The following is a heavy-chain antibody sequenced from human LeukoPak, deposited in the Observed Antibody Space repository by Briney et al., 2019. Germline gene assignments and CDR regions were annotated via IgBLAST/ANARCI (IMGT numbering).Heavy chain of an antibody. CDR2: ISGSGGST. D-gene: IGHD3-9*01. J-gene: IGHJ4*02. V-gene: IGHV3-23*01. Sequence: GGSLRLSCAASGFTFSSYAMSWVRQAPGKGLEWVSAISGSGGSTYYADSVKGRFTISRDNSKNTLYLQMNSLRAEDTAVYYCAKAERGILTGYPFDYWGQGTLVIVSS. CDR1: GFTFSSYA. CDR3: AKAERGILTGYPFDY.